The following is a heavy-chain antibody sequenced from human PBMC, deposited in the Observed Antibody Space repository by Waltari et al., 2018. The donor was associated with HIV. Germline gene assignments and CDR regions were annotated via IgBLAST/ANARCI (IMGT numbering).Heavy chain of an antibody. D-gene: IGHD3-22*01. CDR3: AKDGFYDNSAYFSWFDA. CDR2: ITGSGGRT. Sequence: EVQVLESGGGFVQPGGSLRLSCAASGFTFSNYAMSWVRPAPGKGLEWVSSITGSGGRTYYADSVKGRFTISRDNAKNTLYLQMNSLRAEDTAVYYCAKDGFYDNSAYFSWFDAWGQGTLVTVSS. J-gene: IGHJ5*02. V-gene: IGHV3-23*01. CDR1: GFTFSNYA.